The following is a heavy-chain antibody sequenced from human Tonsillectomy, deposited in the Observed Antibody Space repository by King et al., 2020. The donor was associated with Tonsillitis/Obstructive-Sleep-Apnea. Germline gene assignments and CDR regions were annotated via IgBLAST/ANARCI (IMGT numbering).Heavy chain of an antibody. D-gene: IGHD5-24*01. CDR1: GHSIRSSSYY. CDR2: IYYTGST. Sequence: QLQESGPRLVKPSETLSLTCTVSGHSIRSSSYYWGWIRQPPGKGLEWIGTIYYTGSTYYNPSLKSRVTISVDTSKNQFSLKLSSVTAADTAMYYCARHVRDGYGTNFDYWGQGTLVTGSS. J-gene: IGHJ4*02. V-gene: IGHV4-39*01. CDR3: ARHVRDGYGTNFDY.